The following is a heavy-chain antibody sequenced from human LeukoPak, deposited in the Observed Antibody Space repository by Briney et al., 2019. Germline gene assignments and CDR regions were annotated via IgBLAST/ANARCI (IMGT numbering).Heavy chain of an antibody. V-gene: IGHV3-23*01. CDR2: ISGGGGST. D-gene: IGHD6-6*01. CDR1: GFTFSSYA. Sequence: GGSLRLSCAASGFTFSSYAMSWVRQAPGKGLEWVSAISGGGGSTYYADSVKGRFTISRDNSKNTLYLQMNSLRAEDTAVYYCAKDLVYSSSVVSRDAFGIWGQGTMVTVSS. J-gene: IGHJ3*02. CDR3: AKDLVYSSSVVSRDAFGI.